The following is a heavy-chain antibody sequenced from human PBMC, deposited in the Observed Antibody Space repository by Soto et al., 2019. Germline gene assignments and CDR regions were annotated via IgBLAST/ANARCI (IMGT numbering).Heavy chain of an antibody. Sequence: GGSLRLSCAASGFTFSSYAMSWVRQAPGKGLEWVSAISGSGGSTYYADSVKGRFTISRDNSKNTLYLQMNSLRAEDTAVYYCAKDGPSTDYYIQTGPHFDYWGQGTLVTVSS. CDR3: AKDGPSTDYYIQTGPHFDY. CDR2: ISGSGGST. CDR1: GFTFSSYA. V-gene: IGHV3-23*01. J-gene: IGHJ4*02. D-gene: IGHD3-22*01.